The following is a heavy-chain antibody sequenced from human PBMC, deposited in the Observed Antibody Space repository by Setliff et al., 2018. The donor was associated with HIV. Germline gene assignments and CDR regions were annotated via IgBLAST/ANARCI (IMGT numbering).Heavy chain of an antibody. V-gene: IGHV4-34*01. Sequence: SETLSLTCAVYGGSFSGYHWNWIRQFPGKGLEWIGEINHTGNTQYNPSLKSRVTMSEETSKNQFSLKLKSVTAADTAIYYCARHAALIKRYYYYYLDVWGKGTTVTVSS. CDR2: INHTGNT. CDR1: GGSFSGYH. CDR3: ARHAALIKRYYYYYLDV. J-gene: IGHJ6*03. D-gene: IGHD5-18*01.